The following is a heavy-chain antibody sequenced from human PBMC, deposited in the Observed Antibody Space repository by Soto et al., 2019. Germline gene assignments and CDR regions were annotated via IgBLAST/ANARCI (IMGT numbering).Heavy chain of an antibody. CDR3: ARGTFEWDIVVVPAAIPLGALI. CDR2: IYYSGST. J-gene: IGHJ3*02. D-gene: IGHD2-2*01. V-gene: IGHV4-39*01. CDR1: GGSISSSSYY. Sequence: SETLSLTCTVSGGSISSSSYYWGWIRQPPGKGLEWIGSIYYSGSTYYNPSLKSRVTISVDTSKNQFSLKLSSVTAAETAVYYCARGTFEWDIVVVPAAIPLGALIWGQGTMVTVSS.